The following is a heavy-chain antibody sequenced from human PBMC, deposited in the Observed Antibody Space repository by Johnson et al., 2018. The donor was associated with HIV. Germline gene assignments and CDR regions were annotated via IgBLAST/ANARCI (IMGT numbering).Heavy chain of an antibody. D-gene: IGHD3-22*01. J-gene: IGHJ3*02. CDR3: AREAGYYDSSGYSDAFDI. CDR2: IKQDGSEK. V-gene: IGHV3-7*01. CDR1: GFTFSSYW. Sequence: VQLVESGGDLVQPGGSLRLSCAASGFTFSSYWMSWVRQAPGKGLEWVANIKQDGSEKYYVDSVKGRFTISRDNAKNSLYLQMNSLRAEDTAVYYCAREAGYYDSSGYSDAFDIWGQGTMVTVSS.